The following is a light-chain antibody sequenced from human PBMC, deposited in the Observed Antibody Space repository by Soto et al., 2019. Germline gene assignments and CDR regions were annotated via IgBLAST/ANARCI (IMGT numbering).Light chain of an antibody. CDR2: AVS. CDR1: QGIRSW. J-gene: IGKJ3*01. CDR3: QQGDSFPFT. Sequence: DIQMTQSPSSVSASVGDRVTITCRAGQGIRSWLAWYQQKPGRAPDLPIYAVSTLQSGVPTRFSGSGSGRDFTLTISSLQPEDSATYYCQQGDSFPFTFGPGTTVEI. V-gene: IGKV1-12*01.